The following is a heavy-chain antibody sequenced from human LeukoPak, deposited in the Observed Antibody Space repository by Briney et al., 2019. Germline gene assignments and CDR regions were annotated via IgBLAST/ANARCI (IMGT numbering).Heavy chain of an antibody. J-gene: IGHJ3*02. V-gene: IGHV3-48*01. D-gene: IGHD2-2*01. CDR2: ISRGSSTI. CDR3: ARAQKTVVPAAFDAFDI. Sequence: PGGSLGLSCAASGFTFSSYGMNWVRQAPGKGLEWGSYISRGSSTIYYADAVKRRFTISRDNAKNSLYLQTTSLRADDTAVYYCARAQKTVVPAAFDAFDIWGQGTMVTVPS. CDR1: GFTFSSYG.